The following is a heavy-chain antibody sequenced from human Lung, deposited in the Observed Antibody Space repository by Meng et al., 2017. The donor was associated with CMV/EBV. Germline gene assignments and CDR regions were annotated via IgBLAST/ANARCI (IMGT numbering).Heavy chain of an antibody. CDR2: IRHDGSNK. CDR1: GFTFDTYG. V-gene: IGHV3-30*02. CDR3: AKDQLLFGGPNAYFDD. J-gene: IGHJ4*02. Sequence: GGSXRLXXAASGFTFDTYGMHWVRQAPGKGLEWLAFIRHDGSNKFYGDSVKGRFTVSRDNSKNTLYLQMNSLGAEETAIYYCAKDQLLFGGPNAYFDDWGQGTLXTVSS. D-gene: IGHD3-16*01.